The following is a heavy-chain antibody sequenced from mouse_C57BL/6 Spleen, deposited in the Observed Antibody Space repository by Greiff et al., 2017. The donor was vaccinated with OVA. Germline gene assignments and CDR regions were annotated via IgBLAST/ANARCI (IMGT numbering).Heavy chain of an antibody. CDR2: IYPSDGET. Sequence: QVQLQQPGAELVRPGSSVKLSCKASGYTFTSYWMHWVKQRPIHGLEWIGNIYPSDGETHYNQKFKDKATLTVDTSSSTAYMQLSSLTSEDSAVYYSAKGASYYGSSPHWYFDDWGTGTTVTVSA. J-gene: IGHJ1*03. V-gene: IGHV1-52*01. CDR3: AKGASYYGSSPHWYFDD. D-gene: IGHD1-1*01. CDR1: GYTFTSYW.